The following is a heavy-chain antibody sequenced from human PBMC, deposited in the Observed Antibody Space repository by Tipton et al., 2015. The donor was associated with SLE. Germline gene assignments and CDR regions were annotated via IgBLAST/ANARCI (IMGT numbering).Heavy chain of an antibody. CDR1: GASLSTYY. Sequence: TLSLTCTVSGASLSTYYWSWIRQPAGKGLEWIGRIYTSGATDDNPSLKSRVTMSVDMSKNQIFLKMTSVTAADSAVYFCARVWLNNAFDIWGQGTRVTVSS. V-gene: IGHV4-4*07. D-gene: IGHD2/OR15-2a*01. J-gene: IGHJ3*02. CDR2: IYTSGAT. CDR3: ARVWLNNAFDI.